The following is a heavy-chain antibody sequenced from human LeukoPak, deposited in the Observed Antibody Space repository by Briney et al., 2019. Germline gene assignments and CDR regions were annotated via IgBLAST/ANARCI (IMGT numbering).Heavy chain of an antibody. CDR3: ARGAIVVVVAATSEAFDI. J-gene: IGHJ3*02. V-gene: IGHV1-69*13. Sequence: SVKVSCKASGGTFSSYAISWVRQAPGQGLEWMGGIIPIFGTANYAQKLQGRGTITADESTSTAYMELSSLRSEDTAVYYCARGAIVVVVAATSEAFDIWGQGTMVTVSS. D-gene: IGHD2-15*01. CDR1: GGTFSSYA. CDR2: IIPIFGTA.